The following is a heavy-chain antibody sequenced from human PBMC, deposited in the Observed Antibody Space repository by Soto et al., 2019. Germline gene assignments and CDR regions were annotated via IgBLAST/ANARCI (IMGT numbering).Heavy chain of an antibody. D-gene: IGHD5-18*01. CDR1: GFTFNSYA. J-gene: IGHJ4*02. CDR2: ISGVGGST. V-gene: IGHV3-23*01. CDR3: AKHLQLWTLYYFDY. Sequence: HPGGSLRLSCAASGFTFNSYAMSWVRQAPGKGLEWVSTISGVGGSTYNADSVKGRFTISRDNSKNTLSLQMNSLRDEDTAVYFCAKHLQLWTLYYFDYWGQGTMVTVSS.